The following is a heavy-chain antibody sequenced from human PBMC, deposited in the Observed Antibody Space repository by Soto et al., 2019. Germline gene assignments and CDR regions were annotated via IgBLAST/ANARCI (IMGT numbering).Heavy chain of an antibody. CDR2: MNPNSGNT. D-gene: IGHD2-2*01. CDR3: ARYCSSTSCYLYYYYGMDV. Sequence: GASVKVSCKASGYTFTSYDINWVRQATGQGLEWMGWMNPNSGNTGYAQKFQGRVTMTRNTSISTAYMELSSLRSEDTAVYYCARYCSSTSCYLYYYYGMDVWGQGTTVTVSS. V-gene: IGHV1-8*01. CDR1: GYTFTSYD. J-gene: IGHJ6*02.